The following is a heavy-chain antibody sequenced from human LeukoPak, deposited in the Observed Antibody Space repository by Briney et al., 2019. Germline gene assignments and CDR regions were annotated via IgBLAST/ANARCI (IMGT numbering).Heavy chain of an antibody. Sequence: GGSLRLSCAASGFTFSSYGMHWVRQAPGKGLEWVAVIWYGGSNKYYADSVKGRFTISRDNSKNTLYLQMNSLRAEDTAVYYCAKGDGGGGSYLDYWGQGTLVTVSS. V-gene: IGHV3-30*02. J-gene: IGHJ4*02. D-gene: IGHD1-26*01. CDR3: AKGDGGGGSYLDY. CDR1: GFTFSSYG. CDR2: IWYGGSNK.